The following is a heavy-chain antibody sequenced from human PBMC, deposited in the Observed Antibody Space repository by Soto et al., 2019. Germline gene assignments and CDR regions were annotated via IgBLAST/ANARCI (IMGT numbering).Heavy chain of an antibody. V-gene: IGHV4-59*12. D-gene: IGHD1-1*01. J-gene: IGHJ4*02. CDR3: ARECRYRNCNRLYYFDY. CDR1: GGSISSYY. CDR2: IYYSGST. Sequence: SETLSLTCTVSGGSISSYYWSWIRQPPGKGLEWIGYIYYSGSTNYNPSLKSRLTISVDTSKNQFSLHLYSVTAADTAVYYCARECRYRNCNRLYYFDYWGQGTLVTVSS.